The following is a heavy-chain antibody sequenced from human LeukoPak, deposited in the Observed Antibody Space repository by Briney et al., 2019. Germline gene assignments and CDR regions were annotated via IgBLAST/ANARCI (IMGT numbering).Heavy chain of an antibody. CDR1: GLTFSTYA. D-gene: IGHD3-22*01. CDR2: ISSNGGST. CDR3: ARGAHYYYGRSGYYYFDY. V-gene: IGHV3-64*01. Sequence: PGGSLRLSCAASGLTFSTYAMHWVRQAPGKGLEYVSGISSNGGSTYYANSVKGRFTISRDNSKNTLFLQMGSLRAEDMAVYYCARGAHYYYGRSGYYYFDYWGQGTLVTVSS. J-gene: IGHJ4*02.